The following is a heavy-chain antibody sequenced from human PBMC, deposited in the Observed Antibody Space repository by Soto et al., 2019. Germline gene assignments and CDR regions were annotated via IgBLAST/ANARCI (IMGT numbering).Heavy chain of an antibody. CDR2: IWYDGGKK. J-gene: IGHJ4*02. D-gene: IGHD3-22*01. Sequence: QVQLVESGGGVVQPGRSLRLSCAASGFSFSSYGMHWVRQAPGKGLEWVAVIWYDGGKKYYADSVKGRFTISRDNSKNPLYLQMDRLRAEDTAVHSCARAADSGYDYWGQGTMVTVSS. V-gene: IGHV3-33*01. CDR1: GFSFSSYG. CDR3: ARAADSGYDY.